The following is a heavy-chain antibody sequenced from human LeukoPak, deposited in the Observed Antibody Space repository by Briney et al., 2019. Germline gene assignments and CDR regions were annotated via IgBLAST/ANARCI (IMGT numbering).Heavy chain of an antibody. V-gene: IGHV4-59*01. J-gene: IGHJ6*02. CDR1: GGSISSYY. Sequence: PSETLSLTCTVSGGSISSYYWSWIRQPPGKGLEWIGYIYYSGSTNYNPSLKSRVTISVDTSKNQLSLKLSSVTAADTAVYYCARMVPERITILGVVNSIGMDVWGQGTTVTVSS. CDR3: ARMVPERITILGVVNSIGMDV. D-gene: IGHD3-3*01. CDR2: IYYSGST.